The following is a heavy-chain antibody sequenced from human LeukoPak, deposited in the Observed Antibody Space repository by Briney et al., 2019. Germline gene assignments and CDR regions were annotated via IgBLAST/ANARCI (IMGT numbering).Heavy chain of an antibody. Sequence: ASVKVSCKASGYTFTSYGISWVRQAPGQGLEWMGWISAYNGNTNYAQKLQGRVTITRDTSASTAYMELSSLRSEDTAVYYCARDGVVVVPAAPYFDYWGQGTLATVSS. CDR1: GYTFTSYG. D-gene: IGHD2-2*01. V-gene: IGHV1-18*01. J-gene: IGHJ4*02. CDR3: ARDGVVVVPAAPYFDY. CDR2: ISAYNGNT.